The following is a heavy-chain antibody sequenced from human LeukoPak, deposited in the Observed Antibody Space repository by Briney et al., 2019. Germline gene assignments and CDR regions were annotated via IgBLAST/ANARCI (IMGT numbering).Heavy chain of an antibody. CDR1: GFTFSDHY. V-gene: IGHV3-72*01. D-gene: IGHD3-10*01. CDR3: ARAGVWFGEYNWFDP. Sequence: GGSLRLSCAASGFTFSDHYMDWVRQAPGKGLEWVGRTRNKANSYTTEYAASVKGRFTISRDDSKNSLYLQMNSLRAEDTAVYYCARAGVWFGEYNWFDPWGQGTLVTVSS. J-gene: IGHJ5*02. CDR2: TRNKANSYTT.